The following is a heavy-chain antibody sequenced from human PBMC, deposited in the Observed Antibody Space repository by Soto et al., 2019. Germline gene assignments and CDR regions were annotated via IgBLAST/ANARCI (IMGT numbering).Heavy chain of an antibody. D-gene: IGHD2-2*01. Sequence: QVQLVQSGAEVKKPGSSVKVSCKAPGGTFSSYAISWVRQAPGQGLEWMGGIIPISDTTNYAQKFQGRVTITADESTSTAYMELISLRSEDTAVYYCARSQGSSTSLEIYYYYYYGMDVWCQGTTVTVSS. CDR2: IIPISDTT. CDR3: ARSQGSSTSLEIYYYYYYGMDV. V-gene: IGHV1-69*01. J-gene: IGHJ6*02. CDR1: GGTFSSYA.